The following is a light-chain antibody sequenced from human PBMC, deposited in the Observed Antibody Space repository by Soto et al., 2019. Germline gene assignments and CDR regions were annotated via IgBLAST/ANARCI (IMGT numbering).Light chain of an antibody. CDR2: GAS. CDR1: QSLSSN. Sequence: IVMTQSQATLSVSPGERATLSCRASQSLSSNLAWYQQKPGQAPRLLIYGASTRATGIPDRFSGSGSGTDFTLTISRLEPEDVAVYYCQQYEAVVTFGQGTKVAIK. V-gene: IGKV3D-15*01. CDR3: QQYEAVVT. J-gene: IGKJ1*01.